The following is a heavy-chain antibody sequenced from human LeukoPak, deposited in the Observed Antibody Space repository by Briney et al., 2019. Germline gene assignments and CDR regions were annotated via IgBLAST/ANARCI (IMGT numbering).Heavy chain of an antibody. V-gene: IGHV4-38-2*02. CDR3: ARHAFADILTGYYLLSNWFDP. CDR1: GYSISSGYY. CDR2: IYHSGST. Sequence: PSETLSLTCTVSGYSISSGYYWGWIRQPPGKGLEWIGSIYHSGSTYYNPSLKSRVTISVDTSKNQFSLKLSSVTAADTAVYYCARHAFADILTGYYLLSNWFDPWGQGTLVTVSS. D-gene: IGHD3-9*01. J-gene: IGHJ5*02.